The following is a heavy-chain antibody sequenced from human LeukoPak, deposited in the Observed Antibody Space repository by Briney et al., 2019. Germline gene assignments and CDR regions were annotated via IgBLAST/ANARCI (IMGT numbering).Heavy chain of an antibody. CDR3: ARDVRWYWVEADY. Sequence: ASVKVSSKASGYTFTGYYMHWVRQAPGQGLEWMGIINPSGGSTSYAQKFQGRVTMTRDMSTSTVYMELSSLRSEDTAVYYCARDVRWYWVEADYWGQGTLVTVSS. V-gene: IGHV1-46*01. CDR2: INPSGGST. D-gene: IGHD4-23*01. J-gene: IGHJ4*02. CDR1: GYTFTGYY.